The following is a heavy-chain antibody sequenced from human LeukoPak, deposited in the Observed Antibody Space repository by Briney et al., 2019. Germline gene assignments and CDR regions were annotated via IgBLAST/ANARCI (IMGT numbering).Heavy chain of an antibody. CDR3: ARLTHYYDSSGYLRAFDI. V-gene: IGHV5-51*01. D-gene: IGHD3-22*01. CDR1: GYSFTSYW. Sequence: GESLKISCKGSGYSFTSYWIGWVRQMPGEGLEWMGIIYPGDSDTRYSPSFQGQVTISADKSISTAYLQWSSLKASDTAMYYCARLTHYYDSSGYLRAFDIWGQGTMVTVSS. J-gene: IGHJ3*02. CDR2: IYPGDSDT.